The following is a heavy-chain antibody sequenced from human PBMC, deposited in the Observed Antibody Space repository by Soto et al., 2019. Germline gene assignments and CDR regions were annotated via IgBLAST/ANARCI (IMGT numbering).Heavy chain of an antibody. CDR2: ISSSSHYI. V-gene: IGHV3-21*01. CDR1: GFTFSTYS. J-gene: IGHJ4*02. D-gene: IGHD7-27*01. Sequence: GWSLRLSCAASGFTFSTYSMNWVRQAPGKGLEWVSSISSSSHYIYNADSVKDRFTISRDNAKNSVYLQMHSLRAEDTAVYYCARYWGSNANFDYWGQGTLVTVSS. CDR3: ARYWGSNANFDY.